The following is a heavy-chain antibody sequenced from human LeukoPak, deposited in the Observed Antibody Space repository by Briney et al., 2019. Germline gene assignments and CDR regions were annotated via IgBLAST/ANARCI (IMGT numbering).Heavy chain of an antibody. Sequence: PSETLSLTCTVSGGSISSYYWSWLRQPPGKGLEWIGYIYYSGSTNYNPSLTSRGNISVDTSKNKFSLKLSSVTAADTAVYYCASVPPSEYCSSTSCYGVGYWGQGTLVTVSS. CDR1: GGSISSYY. V-gene: IGHV4-59*01. J-gene: IGHJ4*02. D-gene: IGHD2-2*01. CDR3: ASVPPSEYCSSTSCYGVGY. CDR2: IYYSGST.